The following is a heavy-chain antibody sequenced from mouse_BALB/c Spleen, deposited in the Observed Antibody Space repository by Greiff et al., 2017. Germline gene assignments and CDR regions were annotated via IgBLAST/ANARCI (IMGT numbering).Heavy chain of an antibody. CDR3: VIYGNAMDY. J-gene: IGHJ4*01. D-gene: IGHD1-1*01. V-gene: IGHV10-1*02. Sequence: EVQLVESGGGLVQPKGSLKLSCAASGFTFNTYAMNWVRQAPGKGLEWVARIRSKSNNYATYYADSVKDRFTISRDDSQSMLYLQMNNLKTEDTAMYYCVIYGNAMDYWGQGTSVTVSS. CDR2: IRSKSNNYAT. CDR1: GFTFNTYA.